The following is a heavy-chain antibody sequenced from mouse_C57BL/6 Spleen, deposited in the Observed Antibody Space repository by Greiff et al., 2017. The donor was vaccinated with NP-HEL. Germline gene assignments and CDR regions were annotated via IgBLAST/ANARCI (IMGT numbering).Heavy chain of an antibody. CDR3: ARKGVYDGYYAYAMDY. V-gene: IGHV2-2*01. CDR2: IWSGGST. Sequence: VQLQQSGPGLVQPSQSLSITCTVSGFSLTSYGVHWVRQSPGNGLEWLGVIWSGGSTDYNAAFISRLSISKDNSKSQVFFKMNSLQADDTAIYYCARKGVYDGYYAYAMDYWGQGTSVTVSS. CDR1: GFSLTSYG. D-gene: IGHD2-3*01. J-gene: IGHJ4*01.